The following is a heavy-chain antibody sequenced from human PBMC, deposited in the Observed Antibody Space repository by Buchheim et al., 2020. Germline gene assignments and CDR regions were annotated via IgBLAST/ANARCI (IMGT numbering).Heavy chain of an antibody. CDR3: AKMIAARPVYYYYMDV. J-gene: IGHJ6*03. Sequence: EVQLLESGGGLVQPGGSLRLSCAASGFTFSSYAMSWVRQAPGKGLEWVSAISGGGGSTYYADSVKGRFAIYRANSKNTLYLQMNSLRAEDTAVYYCAKMIAARPVYYYYMDVWSKGTT. CDR2: ISGGGGST. CDR1: GFTFSSYA. D-gene: IGHD6-6*01. V-gene: IGHV3-23*01.